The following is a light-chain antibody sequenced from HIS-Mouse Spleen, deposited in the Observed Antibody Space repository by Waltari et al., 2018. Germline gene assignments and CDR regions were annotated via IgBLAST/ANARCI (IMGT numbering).Light chain of an antibody. J-gene: IGLJ2*01. CDR1: SSDVGGYNY. V-gene: IGLV2-14*03. CDR2: DVS. Sequence: QSALTQPASVSGSPGRSITISCTGTSSDVGGYNYVSWYQQHPGKAPKLIIYDVSNRPSGVSNLFSGSKSGNTASLTISGLQAEDEADYYCSSYTSSSFNVVFGGGTKLTVL. CDR3: SSYTSSSFNVV.